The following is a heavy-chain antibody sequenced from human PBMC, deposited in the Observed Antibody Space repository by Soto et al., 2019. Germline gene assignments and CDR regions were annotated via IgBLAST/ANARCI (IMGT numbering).Heavy chain of an antibody. Sequence: SETLSLTCTVSGGSINNYYWSWIRQPPGKGLEFIGYIYYAGSTTYNPSLKSRVTISVDTSKNRFSLKLTSVTAADTAVYYCARLGGYYQALDSWGQGTLVTVSS. V-gene: IGHV4-59*08. CDR2: IYYAGST. CDR3: ARLGGYYQALDS. D-gene: IGHD3-22*01. CDR1: GGSINNYY. J-gene: IGHJ4*02.